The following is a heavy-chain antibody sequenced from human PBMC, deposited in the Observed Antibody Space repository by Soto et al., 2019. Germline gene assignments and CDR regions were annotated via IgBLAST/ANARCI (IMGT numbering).Heavy chain of an antibody. CDR3: ARIITAAGGRRYFDL. CDR1: GFTFSDYY. D-gene: IGHD6-13*01. J-gene: IGHJ2*01. CDR2: INSSSSYT. V-gene: IGHV3-11*05. Sequence: QVPLVESGVGLVKPGGSLRLSCAVSGFTFSDYYMSWIRQAPEKGLEWVSYINSSSSYTNYADSVKGRCTISTDNAQHPRYLQMNSLRSEDTAVYYCARIITAAGGRRYFDLWGRGTGVTVSS.